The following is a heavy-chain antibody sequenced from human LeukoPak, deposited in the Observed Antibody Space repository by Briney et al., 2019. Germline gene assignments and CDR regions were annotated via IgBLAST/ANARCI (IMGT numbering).Heavy chain of an antibody. CDR2: INPSGGST. Sequence: ASVKVSCKASGYTFTSYYMHWVRQAPEQGLEWMGIINPSGGSTSYAQKFQGRVTMTRDTSTSTVYMELSSLRSEDTAVYYCASIAAAGIGFDYWGQGTLVTVSS. D-gene: IGHD6-13*01. CDR1: GYTFTSYY. V-gene: IGHV1-46*01. CDR3: ASIAAAGIGFDY. J-gene: IGHJ4*02.